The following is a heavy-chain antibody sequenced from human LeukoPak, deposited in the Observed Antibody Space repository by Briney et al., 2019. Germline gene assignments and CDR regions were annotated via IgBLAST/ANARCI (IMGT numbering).Heavy chain of an antibody. CDR2: INHSGST. V-gene: IGHV4-34*01. D-gene: IGHD6-6*01. Sequence: SETLSLTCAVYGGSFSGYYWSWIRQPPGKGLEWIGGINHSGSTNYNPSLKSRVTISVDTSKNQFSLKLSSVTAADTAVYYCARLYTSDINYDYWGQGTLVTVSS. CDR1: GGSFSGYY. J-gene: IGHJ4*02. CDR3: ARLYTSDINYDY.